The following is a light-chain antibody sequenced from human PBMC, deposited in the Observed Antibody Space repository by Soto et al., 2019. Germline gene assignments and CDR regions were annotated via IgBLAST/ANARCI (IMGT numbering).Light chain of an antibody. Sequence: EIVLTQSPGTLSLSPGERATLSCRASQSVSSSYLARYQQKPGQAPRLLIYGASSSATGIPDRFSGSGSGTYFTLTISRLEPEDFAVYYCQQYGSSPPRTFGQGTKVEIK. J-gene: IGKJ1*01. CDR3: QQYGSSPPRT. CDR1: QSVSSSY. V-gene: IGKV3-20*01. CDR2: GAS.